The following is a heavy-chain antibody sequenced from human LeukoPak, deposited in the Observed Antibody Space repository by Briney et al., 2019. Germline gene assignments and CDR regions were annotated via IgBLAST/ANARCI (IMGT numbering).Heavy chain of an antibody. D-gene: IGHD5-18*01. CDR1: GFTFSSYA. V-gene: IGHV3-23*01. CDR3: AKVRRHSYGYDGMDV. CDR2: ISGSGGST. Sequence: PGGSLRLSCAASGFTFSSYAMSWVRQAPGKGLEGVSAISGSGGSTYYADSVKGRFTISRDNSKNTLYLQMNSLRAEDTAVYYCAKVRRHSYGYDGMDVWGQGTTVTVSS. J-gene: IGHJ6*02.